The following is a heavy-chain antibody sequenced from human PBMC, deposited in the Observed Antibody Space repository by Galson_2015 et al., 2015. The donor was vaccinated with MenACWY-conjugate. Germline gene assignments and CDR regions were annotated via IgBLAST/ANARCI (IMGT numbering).Heavy chain of an antibody. CDR1: GFTFSSYA. V-gene: IGHV3-64D*06. CDR3: VKDAFSMIRGVLDY. CDR2: ISSNGGST. J-gene: IGHJ4*02. Sequence: SLRLSCAASGFTFSSYAMHWVRQAPGKGLEYVSAISSNGGSTYYADSVKGRFTISRDNSKNTLYLQMSSLRAEDTAVYYCVKDAFSMIRGVLDYWGQGTLVTVSS. D-gene: IGHD3-10*01.